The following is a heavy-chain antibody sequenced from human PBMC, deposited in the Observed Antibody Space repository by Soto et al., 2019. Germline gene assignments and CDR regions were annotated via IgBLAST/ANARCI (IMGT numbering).Heavy chain of an antibody. D-gene: IGHD6-25*01. CDR1: GFTFSDNY. V-gene: IGHV3-11*01. CDR2: IGPTGSDM. Sequence: QVQLVESGGGLVNPGGSLTLSCAVSGFTFSDNYMSWIRQAPGKGLECLSYIGPTGSDMSYADSVKGRFTISRDNAKNSLYLQMSSLRAEDTAVYYCATTARLFNYWGRGTPVTVSS. CDR3: ATTARLFNY. J-gene: IGHJ4*02.